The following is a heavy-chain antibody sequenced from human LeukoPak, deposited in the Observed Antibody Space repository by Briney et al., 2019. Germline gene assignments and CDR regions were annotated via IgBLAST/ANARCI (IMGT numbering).Heavy chain of an antibody. CDR1: GLTFSNAW. D-gene: IGHD3-10*01. CDR3: TTDPGSGSSQKIDY. V-gene: IGHV3-15*01. CDR2: IKSKTDGGTA. J-gene: IGHJ4*02. Sequence: PGGSLRHSCAASGLTFSNAWMSWVRQAPGKGLEWVGRIKSKTDGGTADYAAPVKGRFTISRDDSKNTMYLQMNSLKTEDTAVYYCTTDPGSGSSQKIDYWGQGTLVTVSS.